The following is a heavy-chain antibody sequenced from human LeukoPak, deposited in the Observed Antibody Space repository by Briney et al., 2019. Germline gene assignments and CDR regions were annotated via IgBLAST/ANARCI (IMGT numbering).Heavy chain of an antibody. V-gene: IGHV4-34*01. CDR2: INHSGST. Sequence: PSETLSLTCAVYGVSFSGYYWSWIRQPPGKGLEWIGEINHSGSTNYNPSLKSRVTISVDTSKNQFSLKLSSVTAADTAVYYCARGLVAFGYYGSGSYYNSPPRWFDPWGQGTLVTVSS. D-gene: IGHD3-10*01. J-gene: IGHJ5*02. CDR1: GVSFSGYY. CDR3: ARGLVAFGYYGSGSYYNSPPRWFDP.